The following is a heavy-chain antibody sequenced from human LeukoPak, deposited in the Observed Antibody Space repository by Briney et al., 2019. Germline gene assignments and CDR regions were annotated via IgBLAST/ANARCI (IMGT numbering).Heavy chain of an antibody. CDR3: ARDPEQPREVANFDY. CDR1: GFTFDDYT. CDR2: INTDGSST. Sequence: GGSLRLSCAASGFTFDDYTMHWVRQAPGKGLVWVSRINTDGSSTTYADSVKGRFTISRDNAKNTLYLQMNSLRAEDTAVYYCARDPEQPREVANFDYWGQGTLVIVSS. D-gene: IGHD2-15*01. J-gene: IGHJ4*02. V-gene: IGHV3-74*01.